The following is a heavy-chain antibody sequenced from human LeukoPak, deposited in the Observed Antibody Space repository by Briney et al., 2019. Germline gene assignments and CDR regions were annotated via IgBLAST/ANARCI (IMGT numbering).Heavy chain of an antibody. Sequence: PGGALRLSCAASGFTFSSNYMSWVRQAPGKGLEWGSVIYSGGSTYYADSVKGRFTISRDNSKNTLYLQMNSLRAEDTAVYYCARTEYSSSWVGDYWGQGTLVTVSS. CDR1: GFTFSSNY. CDR2: IYSGGST. J-gene: IGHJ4*02. CDR3: ARTEYSSSWVGDY. V-gene: IGHV3-66*02. D-gene: IGHD6-6*01.